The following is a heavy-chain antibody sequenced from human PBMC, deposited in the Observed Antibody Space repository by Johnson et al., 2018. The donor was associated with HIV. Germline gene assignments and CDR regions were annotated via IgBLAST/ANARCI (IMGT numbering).Heavy chain of an antibody. Sequence: VQLVESGGGLVQPGGSLRLSCGASGFSVSNNYMNWVRQAPGKGLEWVSVIYSGGSTYYADSVRGRFTISRDNSRNTLYLQMNSLRAEDTAMYYCARDGESQQLPLADAFDVWGQGTMVTVSS. CDR3: ARDGESQQLPLADAFDV. V-gene: IGHV3-66*01. CDR1: GFSVSNNY. D-gene: IGHD6-13*01. CDR2: IYSGGST. J-gene: IGHJ3*01.